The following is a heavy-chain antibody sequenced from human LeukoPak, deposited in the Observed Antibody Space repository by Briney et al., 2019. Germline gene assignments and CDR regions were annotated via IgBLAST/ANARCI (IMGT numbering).Heavy chain of an antibody. J-gene: IGHJ4*02. V-gene: IGHV3-23*01. Sequence: GGSLRLSCAASGLTLSSYAMSWVRQAPGKGLEWVSSTSDSGGGTYYADSVKGRFTISRDNSKNTLYLQMNSLRAEDTAVYYCAKDPKVGATNYFDYWGQGTLVTVSS. CDR1: GLTLSSYA. CDR2: TSDSGGGT. CDR3: AKDPKVGATNYFDY. D-gene: IGHD1-26*01.